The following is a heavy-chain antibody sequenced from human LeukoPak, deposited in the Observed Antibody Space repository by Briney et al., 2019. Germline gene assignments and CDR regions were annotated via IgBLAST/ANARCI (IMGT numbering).Heavy chain of an antibody. CDR3: ARDTGPAFGGAFDL. J-gene: IGHJ4*02. CDR2: INPRKGDT. CDR1: GYSFIDYL. V-gene: IGHV1-2*02. D-gene: IGHD3-3*01. Sequence: ASVKVSCMASGYSFIDYLMHWVRQAPGQGLEWLGWINPRKGDTGYLEKFEGRVTMTRDTSISTIYMELRSLTSDDTAVYYCARDTGPAFGGAFDLWGLGTLVTVSS.